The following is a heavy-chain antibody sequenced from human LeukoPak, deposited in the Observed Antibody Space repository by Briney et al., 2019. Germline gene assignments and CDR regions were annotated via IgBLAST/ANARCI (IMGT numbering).Heavy chain of an antibody. Sequence: PGGSLRLSCGTSGFTFSSYWMSWVRQAPGKGLEWVANIKQDGSETYYADPVKGRFTISRDNAQNSVHLQMNSLRAEDTSVYFCTRTVGATPFDNWGQGTLVTVSS. CDR1: GFTFSSYW. D-gene: IGHD1-26*01. J-gene: IGHJ4*02. CDR2: IKQDGSET. CDR3: TRTVGATPFDN. V-gene: IGHV3-7*01.